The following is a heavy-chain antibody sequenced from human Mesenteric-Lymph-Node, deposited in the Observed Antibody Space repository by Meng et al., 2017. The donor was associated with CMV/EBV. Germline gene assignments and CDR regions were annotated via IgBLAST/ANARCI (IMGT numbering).Heavy chain of an antibody. CDR3: IRELVGKRDD. D-gene: IGHD5-24*01. CDR2: MNTDGDIT. V-gene: IGHV3-74*01. Sequence: FQLVESRGGFAQPRGCLRFSCGDSGFTFTSYLMHWRRQVPGEGLVWVSRMNTDGDITSYADSVKGRLSISRDNAKNTLYLQISDLRADDSAVYYCIRELVGKRDDWGQGTLVTVSS. CDR1: GFTFTSYL. J-gene: IGHJ4*02.